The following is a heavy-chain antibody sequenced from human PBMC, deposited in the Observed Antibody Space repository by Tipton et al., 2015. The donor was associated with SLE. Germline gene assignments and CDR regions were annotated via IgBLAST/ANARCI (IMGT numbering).Heavy chain of an antibody. CDR3: ARQDLGRAATLTFGI. J-gene: IGHJ4*02. D-gene: IGHD6-25*01. CDR1: GGSISSSRDF. CDR2: IYYIGNT. V-gene: IGHV4-39*01. Sequence: TLSLTCTVSGGSISSSRDFLCGIRQPPGKGLEWIGSIYYIGNTYYNPSLKSRVTMSVDTSKSQFSLKLSSVTAADTAVYFCARQDLGRAATLTFGIWGLGTLVTVSS.